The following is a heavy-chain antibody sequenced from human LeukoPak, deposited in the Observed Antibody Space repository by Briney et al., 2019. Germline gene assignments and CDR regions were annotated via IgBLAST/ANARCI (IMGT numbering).Heavy chain of an antibody. J-gene: IGHJ2*01. CDR2: ISGSGDDT. D-gene: IGHD1-26*01. CDR1: GFTFNKYV. V-gene: IGHV3-23*01. Sequence: GGSLRLSCAASGFTFNKYVVSWVRQAPGKGLEWVSSISGSGDDTYYADSVKGRFTISRDNSKNTLFLQMNSLRAEDAAVYYCARDLGYSGSYGWYFDLWGRGTLVTVSS. CDR3: ARDLGYSGSYGWYFDL.